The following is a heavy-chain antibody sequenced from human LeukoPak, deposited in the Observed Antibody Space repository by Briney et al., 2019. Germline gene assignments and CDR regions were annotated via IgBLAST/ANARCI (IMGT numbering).Heavy chain of an antibody. CDR1: GFTFSDYY. CDR2: ISSSGSTI. CDR3: ARVRAGARSGYYMDV. Sequence: PGGSLRLSCAASGFTFSDYYMSWIRQAPGKGLEWVSYISSSGSTIYYADSVKGRFTISRDNAKNSLHLQMNSLRAEDTAVYYCARVRAGARSGYYMDVWGKGTTVTVSS. D-gene: IGHD1-26*01. V-gene: IGHV3-11*01. J-gene: IGHJ6*03.